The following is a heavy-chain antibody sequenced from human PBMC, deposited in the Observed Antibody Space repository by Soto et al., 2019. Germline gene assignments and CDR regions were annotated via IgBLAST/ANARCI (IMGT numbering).Heavy chain of an antibody. D-gene: IGHD6-19*01. V-gene: IGHV3-33*01. Sequence: GGSLRLSCAASGFTFSSYGMHWVRQAPGKGLEWVAVIWYDGSNKYYADSVKGRFTISRDNSKNTLYLQMNSLRAEDTDVYYCAREGIAVAGDALYYYGMDVWGQGTTVTVSS. J-gene: IGHJ6*02. CDR2: IWYDGSNK. CDR1: GFTFSSYG. CDR3: AREGIAVAGDALYYYGMDV.